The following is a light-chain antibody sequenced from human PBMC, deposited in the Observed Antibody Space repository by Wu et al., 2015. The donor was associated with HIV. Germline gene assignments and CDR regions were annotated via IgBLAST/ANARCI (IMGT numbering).Light chain of an antibody. CDR3: QQYGDSPRT. CDR1: QIVDSRF. Sequence: ENVLTQSPGTLSLSPGERATLSCRASQIVDSRFLAWYQQKPGQAPRLLIYGASSRATGVPDRFSGTGSGRDFTLTIARLAPEDFAVYYCQQYGDSPRTFGQGTKVEFK. J-gene: IGKJ1*01. V-gene: IGKV3-20*01. CDR2: GAS.